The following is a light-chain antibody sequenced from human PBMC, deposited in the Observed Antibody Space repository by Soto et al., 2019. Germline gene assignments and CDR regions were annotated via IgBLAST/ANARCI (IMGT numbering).Light chain of an antibody. V-gene: IGKV3-11*01. CDR2: DAS. Sequence: EIVLTQSPATLSLSPGERATLSCRASQSVSSYLAWYQQKPGQAPRLLIFDASNRATGIPARFSGRGSGTDFTLTISSLEPEDFAVYYCQQRSNRPPWTFGQGTKVEIK. CDR1: QSVSSY. J-gene: IGKJ1*01. CDR3: QQRSNRPPWT.